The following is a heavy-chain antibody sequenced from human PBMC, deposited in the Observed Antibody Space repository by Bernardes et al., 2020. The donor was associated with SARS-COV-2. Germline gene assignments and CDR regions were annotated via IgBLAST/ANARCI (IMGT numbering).Heavy chain of an antibody. CDR1: GFTFSSYW. D-gene: IGHD2-8*01. V-gene: IGHV3-74*01. CDR2: INSDGSSI. J-gene: IGHJ6*03. CDR3: ARDRGWCSYYYYYMDV. Sequence: GGSLRLSCAASGFTFSSYWMHWVRQAPGKGLVWVSRINSDGSSISYADSVKGRFTISRDNAKNTLYLQMNSLRAEDTAVYYCARDRGWCSYYYYYMDVWGKGTTVTVSS.